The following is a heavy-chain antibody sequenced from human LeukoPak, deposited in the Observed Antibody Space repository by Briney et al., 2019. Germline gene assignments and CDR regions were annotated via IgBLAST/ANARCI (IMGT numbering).Heavy chain of an antibody. CDR3: ARSSVSEWSTFDY. Sequence: ASVKVSCKASGYTFTGYYMHWVRQAPGQGLEWMGWINPNSGGTNYAQKFQGRVTMTRDTSISTAYMELSRLRSDDTAVYYCARSSVSEWSTFDYWGQGTLVTVSS. J-gene: IGHJ4*02. V-gene: IGHV1-2*02. CDR2: INPNSGGT. CDR1: GYTFTGYY. D-gene: IGHD3-22*01.